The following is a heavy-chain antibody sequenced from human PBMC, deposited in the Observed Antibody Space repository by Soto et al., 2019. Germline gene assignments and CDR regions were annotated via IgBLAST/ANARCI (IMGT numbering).Heavy chain of an antibody. CDR3: ARRFCVSTTCYKGMDV. CDR1: GYTFTTYW. J-gene: IGHJ6*02. V-gene: IGHV5-51*01. D-gene: IGHD2-2*02. Sequence: PGESLKISCKGSGYTFTTYWIAWVRQMPGKGLEWMGIIYPGDSDTRYSPSFQGQVTISADKSISTAYLQWWSLKASDTAIYYCARRFCVSTTCYKGMDVWGQGTTVTV. CDR2: IYPGDSDT.